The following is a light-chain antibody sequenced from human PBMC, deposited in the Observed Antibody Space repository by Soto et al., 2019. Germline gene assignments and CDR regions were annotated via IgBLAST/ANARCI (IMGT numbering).Light chain of an antibody. CDR3: QQYNNWWA. Sequence: EIVMTQSPGTLSVSPGERATLSCRASQSVSSNLAWYQQKPGQAPRLLIYDASTRATGVPARFSGSGSGTEFTLTISSLQSEYFADYYCQQYNNWWAFGQGTKVEIK. J-gene: IGKJ1*01. CDR1: QSVSSN. V-gene: IGKV3-15*01. CDR2: DAS.